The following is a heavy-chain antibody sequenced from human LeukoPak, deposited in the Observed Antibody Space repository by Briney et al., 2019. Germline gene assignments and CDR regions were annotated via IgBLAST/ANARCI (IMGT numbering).Heavy chain of an antibody. CDR2: MNPNSGNT. Sequence: GASVKVSCKASGYTFTNYDINWVRQATGQGLEWMGWMNPNSGNTGYAQKFQGRVTMTRNTSISTAYMELSSLRSEDTAVYYCARGYGDYSLTTFDYWGQGTLVTVSS. V-gene: IGHV1-8*01. CDR1: GYTFTNYD. D-gene: IGHD4-17*01. J-gene: IGHJ4*02. CDR3: ARGYGDYSLTTFDY.